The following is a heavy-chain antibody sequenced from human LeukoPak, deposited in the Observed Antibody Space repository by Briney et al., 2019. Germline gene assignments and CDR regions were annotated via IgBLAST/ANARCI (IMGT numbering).Heavy chain of an antibody. Sequence: GASVKVSCKASGYTFTDYYLHWVRQAPGQGLERIGWINPSSGGTDYAQKFQGRVTMTRDTSISTAYMEQSRLTSDDTAIYYCARGPHTLDGSENHYYGYWGQGTLVTVSS. CDR1: GYTFTDYY. CDR3: ARGPHTLDGSENHYYGY. CDR2: INPSSGGT. D-gene: IGHD3-10*01. V-gene: IGHV1-2*02. J-gene: IGHJ4*02.